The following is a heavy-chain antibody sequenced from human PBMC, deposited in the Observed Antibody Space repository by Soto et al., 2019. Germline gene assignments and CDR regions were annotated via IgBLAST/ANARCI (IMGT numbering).Heavy chain of an antibody. CDR3: ATEPAITGTTSAAFDI. D-gene: IGHD1-7*01. Sequence: ASVKVSCKVSGYTLTELSMHWVRQAPGKGLEWMGGFDPEDGETIYAQKFQGRVTMTEDTSTDTAYMELSSLRSEDTAVYYCATEPAITGTTSAAFDIWGQGTMVTVSS. CDR1: GYTLTELS. CDR2: FDPEDGET. V-gene: IGHV1-24*01. J-gene: IGHJ3*02.